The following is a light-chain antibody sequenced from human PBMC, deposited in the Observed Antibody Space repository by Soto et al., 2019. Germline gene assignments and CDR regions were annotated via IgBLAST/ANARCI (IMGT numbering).Light chain of an antibody. V-gene: IGLV2-14*01. CDR1: SSDVGGYHY. J-gene: IGLJ2*01. CDR2: EVS. CDR3: NSYTSSSTAHVV. Sequence: QSALTQPASVSGSAGQSITISCTETSSDVGGYHYVSLYQQHPGKAPKLMMYEVSDRPSEGSNRFSGFKSRNTVYLIISGLQAEDDVDYYCNSYTSSSTAHVVFGGGTKLTVL.